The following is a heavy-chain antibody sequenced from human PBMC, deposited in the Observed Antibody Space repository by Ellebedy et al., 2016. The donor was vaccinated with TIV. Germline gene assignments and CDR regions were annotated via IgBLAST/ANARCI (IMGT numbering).Heavy chain of an antibody. V-gene: IGHV3-33*01. CDR1: GFTFSRYG. CDR2: IWYDGSNK. J-gene: IGHJ3*02. D-gene: IGHD1-26*01. CDR3: ARESGQVPGFYAFDI. Sequence: GESLKISCAASGFTFSRYGMHWVRQAPGKGLEWVEVIWYDGSNKYYADSVKGRFTISRDNSKNTLYLQMNSLRAEDTAVYYCARESGQVPGFYAFDIWGQGTMVTVSS.